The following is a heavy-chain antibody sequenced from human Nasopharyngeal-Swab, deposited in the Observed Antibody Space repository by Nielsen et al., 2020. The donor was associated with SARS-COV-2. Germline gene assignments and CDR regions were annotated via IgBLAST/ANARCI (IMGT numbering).Heavy chain of an antibody. J-gene: IGHJ5*02. Sequence: WIRQPPGKGLEWIGYIYYSGSTYYNPSLKSRVTISVDTSKNQFSLKLSSVTAADTAVYYCARAAVRITIFGVVKDWLDPWGQGTLGTVSS. V-gene: IGHV4-30-4*01. CDR3: ARAAVRITIFGVVKDWLDP. D-gene: IGHD3-3*01. CDR2: IYYSGST.